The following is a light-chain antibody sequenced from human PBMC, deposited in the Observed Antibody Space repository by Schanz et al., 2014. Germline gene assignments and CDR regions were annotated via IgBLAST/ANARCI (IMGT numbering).Light chain of an antibody. CDR2: WAS. J-gene: IGKJ1*01. CDR3: QQYYSVPWT. V-gene: IGKV4-1*01. CDR1: QSVLYSSDNNNY. Sequence: DIVMTQSPDSLAVSLGERATINCKSSQSVLYSSDNNNYLAWYQQKPGQPPKLLIYWASTRESGVPDRFSGSGSVTDFTLTISSLQAEDVAVYYCQQYYSVPWTFGQGTKVEIK.